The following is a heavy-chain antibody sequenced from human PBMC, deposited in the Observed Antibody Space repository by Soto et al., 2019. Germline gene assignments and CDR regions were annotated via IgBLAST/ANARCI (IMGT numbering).Heavy chain of an antibody. CDR1: GGSISSSSYY. D-gene: IGHD2-2*01. J-gene: IGHJ4*02. V-gene: IGHV4-39*01. CDR2: IYYSGST. CDR3: ATDIVVVPAAHPIDY. Sequence: QLQLQESGPGLVKPSETLSLTCTVSGGSISSSSYYWGWIRQPPGKGLEWIGSIYYSGSTYYNPSFKGRVTISGDTSKNQFSRKLSSVTAADTAVYYCATDIVVVPAAHPIDYWGQGTLVTVSS.